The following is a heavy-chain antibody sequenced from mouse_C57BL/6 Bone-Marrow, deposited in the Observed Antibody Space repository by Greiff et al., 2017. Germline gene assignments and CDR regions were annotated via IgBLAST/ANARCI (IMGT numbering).Heavy chain of an antibody. CDR3: ARYDYDGYYFDY. Sequence: VQLQESGAELVKPGASVKMSCKASGYTFTTYPIEWMKQTHGKSLEWIGNFHPYNDDTKYNEKFKGKATLNVEKSSSTVYLELSRLTSDDSAVYYCARYDYDGYYFDYWGQGTTLTVSS. CDR1: GYTFTTYP. V-gene: IGHV1-47*01. D-gene: IGHD2-4*01. CDR2: FHPYNDDT. J-gene: IGHJ2*01.